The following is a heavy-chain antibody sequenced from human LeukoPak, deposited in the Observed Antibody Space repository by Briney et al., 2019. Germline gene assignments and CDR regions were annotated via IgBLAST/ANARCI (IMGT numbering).Heavy chain of an antibody. Sequence: GGSLRLSCVASGFTFNGFSMSCGRQAPGKGPEWGSGILKSGGTTYYADSVKGRFTISRDNSRNTLYLQMNSLRVEDTAIYYCAKDTIIGDGYWEFDFWGQGTPVTVSS. J-gene: IGHJ4*02. V-gene: IGHV3-23*01. CDR2: ILKSGGTT. CDR1: GFTFNGFS. D-gene: IGHD5-24*01. CDR3: AKDTIIGDGYWEFDF.